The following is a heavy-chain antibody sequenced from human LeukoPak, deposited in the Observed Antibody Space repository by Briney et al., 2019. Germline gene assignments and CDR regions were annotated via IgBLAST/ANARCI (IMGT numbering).Heavy chain of an antibody. V-gene: IGHV1-18*01. CDR1: GGTFSSYA. D-gene: IGHD2-2*01. Sequence: ASVKVSCKASGGTFSSYAISWVRQAPGQGLEWMGWISAYNGNTNYAQKLQGRVTMTTDTSTSTAYMELRSLRSDDTAVYYCARIVVVPAVQYYFDYWGQGTLVTVSS. CDR3: ARIVVVPAVQYYFDY. CDR2: ISAYNGNT. J-gene: IGHJ4*02.